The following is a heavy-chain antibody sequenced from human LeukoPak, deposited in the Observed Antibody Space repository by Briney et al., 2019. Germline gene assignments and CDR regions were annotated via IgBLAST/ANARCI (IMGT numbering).Heavy chain of an antibody. V-gene: IGHV4-39*01. CDR3: ARPAYRGSYYDAFDI. CDR2: IYYSGST. CDR1: GGSISSSSYY. D-gene: IGHD1-26*01. Sequence: SETLSLTCTVSGGSISSSSYYWGWIRQPPEKGLEWIGSIYYSGSTYYNPSLKSRVTISVDTSKNKFSLKLNSVTAADTAVYYCARPAYRGSYYDAFDIWGQGTMVTVSS. J-gene: IGHJ3*02.